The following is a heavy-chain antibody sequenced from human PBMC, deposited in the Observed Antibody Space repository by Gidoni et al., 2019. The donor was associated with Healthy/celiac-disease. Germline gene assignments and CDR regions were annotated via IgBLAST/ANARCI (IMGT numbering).Heavy chain of an antibody. CDR1: GFPFSSNS. D-gene: IGHD2-21*02. J-gene: IGHJ6*02. CDR3: ARDLAYCGGDCYPSGGMDV. CDR2: ISSSSSYI. V-gene: IGHV3-21*01. Sequence: EVQLVESGGGLVKPGGSLRLSCAASGFPFSSNSMNWVRQAPGKGLEWVSSISSSSSYIYYADSVKGRFTISRDNAKNSLYLQMNSLRAEDTAVYYCARDLAYCGGDCYPSGGMDVWGQGTTVTVSS.